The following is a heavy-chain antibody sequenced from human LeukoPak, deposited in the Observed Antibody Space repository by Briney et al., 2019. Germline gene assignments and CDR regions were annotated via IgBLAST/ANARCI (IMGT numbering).Heavy chain of an antibody. D-gene: IGHD2-15*01. CDR3: ARGLLADFDY. Sequence: SETLSLTCTVSGGSISSSSYYWGWIRQPPGKGLEWIGSIYYSGSTYYNPSLKSRVTISVDTSKNQFSLKLSSVTAADTAVYYCARGLLADFDYWGQGTLVTVSS. V-gene: IGHV4-39*01. J-gene: IGHJ4*02. CDR1: GGSISSSSYY. CDR2: IYYSGST.